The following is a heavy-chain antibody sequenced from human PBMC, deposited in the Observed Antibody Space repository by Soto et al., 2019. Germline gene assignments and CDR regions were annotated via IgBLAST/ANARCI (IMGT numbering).Heavy chain of an antibody. V-gene: IGHV1-69*01. CDR1: GGTFSSLG. Sequence: QVQLLQSGAEVKRPGSSVKVSCEASGGTFSSLGFTWVRQAPGQGLEWMGGIIPLSGRTTFAQKFQGRVTITADESTRATYMELTTLTSDDTAMYYCATRGTQGRWLEFADYWSQGTLVTVSS. CDR2: IIPLSGRT. J-gene: IGHJ4*02. D-gene: IGHD5-12*01. CDR3: ATRGTQGRWLEFADY.